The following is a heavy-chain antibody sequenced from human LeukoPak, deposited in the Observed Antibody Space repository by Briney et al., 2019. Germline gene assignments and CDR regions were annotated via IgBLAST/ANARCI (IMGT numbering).Heavy chain of an antibody. V-gene: IGHV3-30*01. Sequence: GRSLRLSCAASGFTFSSYAMHWVRQAPGKGLEWVAVISYDGSNKYYADSVKGRFTISRDNSKNTLYLQMNSLRAEDTAVYYCAREGSADIAGATGAFDIWGQGTMVTVSS. CDR3: AREGSADIAGATGAFDI. CDR2: ISYDGSNK. J-gene: IGHJ3*02. CDR1: GFTFSSYA. D-gene: IGHD1-26*01.